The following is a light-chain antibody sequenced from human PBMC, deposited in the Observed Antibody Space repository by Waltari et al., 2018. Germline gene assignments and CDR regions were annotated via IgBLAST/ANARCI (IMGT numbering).Light chain of an antibody. J-gene: IGKJ1*01. CDR3: QHYYNIPRT. Sequence: DIQMTQSPSSLSASVGDRVTITCRASQAIRDSLAWYQQKPGKAPKILLYGASRLDSGVPFRFIGSGSGTNFTLTITSLQPEDFATYYCQHYYNIPRTFGQGTKVEVK. CDR1: QAIRDS. V-gene: IGKV1-NL1*01. CDR2: GAS.